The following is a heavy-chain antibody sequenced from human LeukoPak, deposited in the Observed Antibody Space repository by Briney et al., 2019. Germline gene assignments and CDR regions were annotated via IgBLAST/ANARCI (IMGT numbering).Heavy chain of an antibody. Sequence: PGGPLRLACAASGLTFSGYTMSWFRQAPGKGLEWVANIVHDGSEAYYLDSVKGRFTISRDNAKNSLYLHMNSLRAEEPAVYYCARMVVTLDYWGRRTLVTVSS. CDR3: ARMVVTLDY. J-gene: IGHJ4*02. CDR2: IVHDGSEA. CDR1: GLTFSGYT. V-gene: IGHV3-7*01. D-gene: IGHD2-21*02.